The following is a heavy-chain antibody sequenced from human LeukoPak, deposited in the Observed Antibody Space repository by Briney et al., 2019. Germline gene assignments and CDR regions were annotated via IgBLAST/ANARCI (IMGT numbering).Heavy chain of an antibody. CDR1: GGSISSYY. J-gene: IGHJ5*02. V-gene: IGHV4-4*07. CDR2: VYSSGST. Sequence: SETLSLTCTVSGGSISSYYWSWIRQPAGKGLECIGRVYSSGSTNYNPSLKSRVTMSIDTSKNQFSLKLTSGTAADTAVYYCARRPRGYCSGGSCKSNNWFDPWGQGTLVTVSS. D-gene: IGHD2-15*01. CDR3: ARRPRGYCSGGSCKSNNWFDP.